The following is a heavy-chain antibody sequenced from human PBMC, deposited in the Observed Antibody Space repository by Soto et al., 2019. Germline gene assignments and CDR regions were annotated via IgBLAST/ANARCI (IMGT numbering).Heavy chain of an antibody. CDR1: GFTFSSYA. CDR2: ISGSGGST. Sequence: GVSMRLSCAASGFTFSSYAMSWVRQAPGKGLEWVSAISGSGGSTYYADSVKGRFTISRDNSKNTLYLQMNSLRAEDKAVYYCAKVGKDYGEDWFDPWGQGTLVTVSS. V-gene: IGHV3-23*01. CDR3: AKVGKDYGEDWFDP. J-gene: IGHJ5*02. D-gene: IGHD4-17*01.